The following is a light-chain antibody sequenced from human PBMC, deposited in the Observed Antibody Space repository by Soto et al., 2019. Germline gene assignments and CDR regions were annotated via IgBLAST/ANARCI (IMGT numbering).Light chain of an antibody. Sequence: DIPKTQTPSPQGGCVGDRGTSICRASQTISSWLAWYQQKPGKAPKLMIYKASTLKSGVPSRFSGSGSGTEITLTISSLQPDDVATYSCQHYNSYSEAFGQGTKVDIK. CDR2: KAS. J-gene: IGKJ1*01. V-gene: IGKV1-5*03. CDR3: QHYNSYSEA. CDR1: QTISSW.